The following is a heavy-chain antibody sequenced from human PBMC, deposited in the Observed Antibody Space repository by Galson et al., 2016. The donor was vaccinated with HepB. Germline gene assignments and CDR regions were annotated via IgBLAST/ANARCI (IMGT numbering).Heavy chain of an antibody. J-gene: IGHJ4*02. V-gene: IGHV1-18*04. CDR2: ISVYNGDT. D-gene: IGHD3-10*01. Sequence: VKVSCKASGYTFRNFVINWVRQAPGQGLEWMGRISVYNGDTSFAQNLQVRVTLTTDTSTSTAYMELSSLRSEDTAVYYCARGGGSGSQELFPYDYWGQGTLVIVSS. CDR3: ARGGGSGSQELFPYDY. CDR1: GYTFRNFV.